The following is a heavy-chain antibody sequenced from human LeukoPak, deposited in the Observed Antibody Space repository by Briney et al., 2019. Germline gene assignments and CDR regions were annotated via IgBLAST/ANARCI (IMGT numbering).Heavy chain of an antibody. CDR1: GDSIIGYY. CDR3: ARRGATGYVAY. Sequence: PSETLSLTCSVSGDSIIGYYWGWIRQPPGKGLEWIGNIYYTGNTYYNSSLKSRVTISVDTSKNQFSLKLSSVTAADTAVYYCARRGATGYVAYWGQGTLVTVSS. V-gene: IGHV4-59*04. CDR2: IYYTGNT. J-gene: IGHJ4*02. D-gene: IGHD1-26*01.